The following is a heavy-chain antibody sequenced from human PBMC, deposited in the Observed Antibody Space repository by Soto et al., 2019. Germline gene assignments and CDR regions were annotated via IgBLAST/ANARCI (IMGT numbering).Heavy chain of an antibody. CDR3: AMVPAVPHWVYYFGMDV. CDR1: GVSISSYY. D-gene: IGHD2-2*01. V-gene: IGHV4-59*12. Sequence: SETLSLTCTVSGVSISSYYWSWIRQPPGKALEWIGYTYNTGSTNYNPSLKGRVTISIDSSKNQFSLKLTSVTAADTAVYYCAMVPAVPHWVYYFGMDVWGQGTTVTVSS. J-gene: IGHJ6*02. CDR2: TYNTGST.